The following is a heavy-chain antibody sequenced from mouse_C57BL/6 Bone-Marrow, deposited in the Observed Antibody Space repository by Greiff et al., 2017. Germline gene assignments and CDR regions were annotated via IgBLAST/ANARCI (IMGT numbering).Heavy chain of an antibody. V-gene: IGHV1-53*01. CDR3: ARENNGYYWYFDV. J-gene: IGHJ1*03. CDR1: GYTFTSYW. Sequence: VQLQQPGTELVKPGASVKLSCKASGYTFTSYWMHWVKQRPGQGLEWIGNINPSNGGTNYNEKFKSKATLTVDKSSSTAYMQLSSLTSEDSAVYYCARENNGYYWYFDVWGTGTTVTVSS. D-gene: IGHD2-2*01. CDR2: INPSNGGT.